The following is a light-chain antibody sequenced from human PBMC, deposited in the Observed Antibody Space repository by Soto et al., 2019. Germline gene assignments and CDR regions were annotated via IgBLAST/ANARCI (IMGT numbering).Light chain of an antibody. CDR3: SSYTSISTDV. CDR2: EVS. Sequence: QSALTQPASVSGSPGQSITISCTGTSSDVGGYNYVSWYQQHPGKAPKLMIYEVSRRPSGVSNRFSASKSGNTASLTISGLRAEDEGDYYCSSYTSISTDVFGTGTKLTVL. CDR1: SSDVGGYNY. J-gene: IGLJ1*01. V-gene: IGLV2-14*01.